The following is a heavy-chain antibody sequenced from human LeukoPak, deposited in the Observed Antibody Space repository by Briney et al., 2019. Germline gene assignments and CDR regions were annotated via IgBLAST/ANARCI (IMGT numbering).Heavy chain of an antibody. J-gene: IGHJ4*02. CDR2: ISAYNGNT. V-gene: IGHV1-18*01. CDR1: GYTFTSYG. Sequence: ASVKVSCKASGYTFTSYGISWVRQAPGQGLEWMGWISAYNGNTNYAQKLQGRVTMTTDTSTSTAYMELRSLRSDDTAVYYCARVVHRVDTAMVDFDYWGQGTLVTVSS. CDR3: ARVVHRVDTAMVDFDY. D-gene: IGHD5-18*01.